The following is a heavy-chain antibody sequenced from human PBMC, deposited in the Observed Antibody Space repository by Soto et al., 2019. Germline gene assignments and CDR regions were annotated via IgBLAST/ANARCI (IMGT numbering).Heavy chain of an antibody. CDR1: GYTFTSYD. V-gene: IGHV1-8*01. CDR2: MNPNSGNT. J-gene: IGHJ6*02. D-gene: IGHD3-9*01. Sequence: QVQLVQSGAEVKKPGASVKVSCKASGYTFTSYDINWVRQATGQGLEWMGWMNPNSGNTGYAQKFQGRVTMTRNTSISTAYMELSSLRSEDTAAYYCARVHLGDILTGQDSYYYGMDVWGHGTTVTVSS. CDR3: ARVHLGDILTGQDSYYYGMDV.